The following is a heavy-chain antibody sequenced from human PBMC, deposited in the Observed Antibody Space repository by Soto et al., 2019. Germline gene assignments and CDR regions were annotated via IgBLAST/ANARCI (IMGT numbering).Heavy chain of an antibody. V-gene: IGHV3-23*01. Sequence: GGSLRLSCAASGFTFRNYAMSWVRQAPGRGLEWVSGISSSGGSTYYADSVKGRFTISRDKSKNTLYLQMNSLRAEDTAVYYCAKDGADYTSIFDYWGQGTLVTVSS. CDR1: GFTFRNYA. CDR2: ISSSGGST. J-gene: IGHJ4*02. D-gene: IGHD4-4*01. CDR3: AKDGADYTSIFDY.